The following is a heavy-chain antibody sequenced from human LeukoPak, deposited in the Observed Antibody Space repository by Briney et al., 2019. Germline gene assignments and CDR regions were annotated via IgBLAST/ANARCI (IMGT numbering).Heavy chain of an antibody. CDR3: AKRGYSGSYYVDY. CDR2: ISGSGGST. CDR1: GLTFSSYA. D-gene: IGHD1-26*01. J-gene: IGHJ4*02. Sequence: GGSLRLSCAVSGLTFSSYAMSWVRQAPGKGLEWVSAISGSGGSTYYADSVKGRFTISRDNSKNTLYLQMNSLRAEDTAVYYCAKRGYSGSYYVDYWGQGTLVTVSS. V-gene: IGHV3-23*01.